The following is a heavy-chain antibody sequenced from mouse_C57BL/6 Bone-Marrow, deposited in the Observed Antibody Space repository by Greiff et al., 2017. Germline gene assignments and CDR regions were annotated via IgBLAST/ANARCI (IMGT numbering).Heavy chain of an antibody. D-gene: IGHD1-1*01. CDR3: ARFITTLDY. Sequence: VQLKQPEADLVKPGASVKLSCKASGYTFTSYWMHWVKQRPGQGLEWIGIIHPNSSSTNYNEKFKSKTTLTVDKSSSTAYMQLSSLTSEASAVYYCARFITTLDYWGQGTSVTVSS. CDR1: GYTFTSYW. CDR2: IHPNSSST. V-gene: IGHV1-64*01. J-gene: IGHJ4*01.